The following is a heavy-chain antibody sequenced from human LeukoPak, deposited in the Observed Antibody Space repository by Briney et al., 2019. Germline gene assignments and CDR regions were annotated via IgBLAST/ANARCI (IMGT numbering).Heavy chain of an antibody. Sequence: ASVTVSCTASGYTFTIYGISWVRQAPGQGLEWMGWISAYNGNTNYAQKLQGRVTMTTDTSTSTAYMELRSLRSDDTAVYYCARDIDDYCSSTSCYSADYWGQGTLVTVSS. CDR1: GYTFTIYG. J-gene: IGHJ4*02. D-gene: IGHD2-2*01. V-gene: IGHV1-18*01. CDR2: ISAYNGNT. CDR3: ARDIDDYCSSTSCYSADY.